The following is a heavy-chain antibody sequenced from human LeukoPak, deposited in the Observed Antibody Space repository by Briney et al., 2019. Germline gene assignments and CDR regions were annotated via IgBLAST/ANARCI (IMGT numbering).Heavy chain of an antibody. CDR3: ASTRGYSYGTHDY. V-gene: IGHV1-69*13. D-gene: IGHD5-18*01. J-gene: IGHJ4*02. CDR2: IIPIFGTA. CDR1: GGTFSSYA. Sequence: GASVKVSCKASGGTFSSYAISWVRQAPGQGLEWMGGIIPIFGTANYAQKSQGRVTITADESTSTAYMELSSLRSEDTAVYYCASTRGYSYGTHDYWGQGTLVTVSS.